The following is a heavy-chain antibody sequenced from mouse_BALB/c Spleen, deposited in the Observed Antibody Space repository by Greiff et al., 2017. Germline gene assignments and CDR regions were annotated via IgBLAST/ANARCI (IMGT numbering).Heavy chain of an antibody. J-gene: IGHJ1*01. V-gene: IGHV14-3*02. Sequence: VQLQQSGAELLKPGASVKLSCTASGFNIKDTYMHWVKQRPEQGLEWIGRIDPANGNTKYDPKFQGKATITADTSSNTAYLQLSSLTSEDTAVYYCARGGRRWYFDVWGAGTTVTVSS. CDR2: IDPANGNT. CDR3: ARGGRRWYFDV. D-gene: IGHD2-12*01. CDR1: GFNIKDTY.